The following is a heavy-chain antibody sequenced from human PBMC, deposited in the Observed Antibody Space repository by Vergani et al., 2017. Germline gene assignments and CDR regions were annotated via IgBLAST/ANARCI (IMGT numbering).Heavy chain of an antibody. Sequence: QVQLVESGGGVVQPGRSLRLSCAASGFTFSSYAMHWVRQAPGKGLEWVAVISYDGSNKYYADSVKGRFTISRDNSKNTLYLQMNSLRADDTAVYYCARDLALDYWGQGTLVTVSS. CDR2: ISYDGSNK. V-gene: IGHV3-30-3*01. CDR3: ARDLALDY. CDR1: GFTFSSYA. D-gene: IGHD6-19*01. J-gene: IGHJ4*02.